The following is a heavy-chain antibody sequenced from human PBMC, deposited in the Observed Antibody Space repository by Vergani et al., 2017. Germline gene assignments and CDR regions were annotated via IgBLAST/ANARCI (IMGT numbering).Heavy chain of an antibody. J-gene: IGHJ4*02. CDR1: GFTLSNYD. D-gene: IGHD3-16*01. CDR2: IKFDGSNQ. CDR3: AKHFRGWGIDY. V-gene: IGHV3-30*02. Sequence: QVQLVESGGGAVQRGGSLRLSCATSGFTLSNYDMQWIRQGPGKGLEFVAFIKFDGSNQYYADSVKGRFTLSRDFSKNTLYLQMNSLRTDDTATYYCAKHFRGWGIDYWGQGTQVIVSS.